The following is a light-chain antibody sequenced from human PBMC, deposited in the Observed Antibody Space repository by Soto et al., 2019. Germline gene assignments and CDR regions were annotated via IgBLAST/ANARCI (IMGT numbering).Light chain of an antibody. CDR2: DVR. J-gene: IGLJ2*01. Sequence: QSALTQPASMSGSPGQSIPISCTGTSSDIGGYNYISWYQQLPGKAPKFIIYDVRNRPSGVSNRFSGSRSGNTASLTISGLQAEDEADYYCSSYTSSSTVIFGGGTKLTVL. CDR1: SSDIGGYNY. V-gene: IGLV2-14*01. CDR3: SSYTSSSTVI.